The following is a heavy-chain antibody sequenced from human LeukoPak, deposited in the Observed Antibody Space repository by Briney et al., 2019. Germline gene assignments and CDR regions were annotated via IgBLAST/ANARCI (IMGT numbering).Heavy chain of an antibody. J-gene: IGHJ6*02. CDR2: MNPNSGNT. CDR1: GYTFTSYD. Sequence: ASVEVSCKASGYTFTSYDINWVRQATGQGLEWMGWMNPNSGNTGYAQKFQGRVTMTRNTSISTAYMELSSLRSEDTAVYYCARNRGYSSSWSPYYYYYGMDVWGQGTTVTVSS. CDR3: ARNRGYSSSWSPYYYYYGMDV. V-gene: IGHV1-8*01. D-gene: IGHD6-13*01.